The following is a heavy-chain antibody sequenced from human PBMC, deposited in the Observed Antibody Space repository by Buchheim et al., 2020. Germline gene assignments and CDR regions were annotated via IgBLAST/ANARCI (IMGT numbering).Heavy chain of an antibody. CDR2: INSHGSST. V-gene: IGHV3-74*02. D-gene: IGHD3-3*01. Sequence: EVQLVESGGGLVQPGGSLRLSCAASGFTFSSYWMHWVRQAPGKGLVWVSRINSHGSSTSYADSVKGRFTISRDNAKNTLYLQMNSLKTEYTAVYYCASKPYYDVWSGYYTDYWGQGTL. CDR1: GFTFSSYW. CDR3: ASKPYYDVWSGYYTDY. J-gene: IGHJ4*02.